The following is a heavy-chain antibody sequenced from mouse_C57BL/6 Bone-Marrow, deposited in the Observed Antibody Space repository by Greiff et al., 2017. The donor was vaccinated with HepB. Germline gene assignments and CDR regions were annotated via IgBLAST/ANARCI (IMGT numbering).Heavy chain of an antibody. Sequence: EVHLVESGGGLVQPGGSLKLSCAASGFTFSDYYMYWVRQTPEKRLEWVAYISNGGGSTYYPDTVKGRFTISRDNAKNTLYLQMSRLKSEDTAMYYCARPGNYSNYVDYWGQGTTLTVSS. CDR3: ARPGNYSNYVDY. CDR2: ISNGGGST. V-gene: IGHV5-12*01. J-gene: IGHJ2*01. CDR1: GFTFSDYY. D-gene: IGHD2-5*01.